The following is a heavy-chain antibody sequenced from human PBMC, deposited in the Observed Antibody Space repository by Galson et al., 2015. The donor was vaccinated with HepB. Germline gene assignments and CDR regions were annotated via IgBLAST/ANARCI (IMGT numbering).Heavy chain of an antibody. V-gene: IGHV3-23*01. CDR2: IGGSDTTT. CDR1: GFTFSRYA. J-gene: IGHJ4*02. CDR3: ARDMGDCSSTGCYPYISPVEY. Sequence: SLRLSCAASGFTFSRYAINWVRQAPGKGLEWVLTIGGSDTTTYYADSVEGRFTISRDSSKNTVFLQMNSLRAEDTAVYRCARDMGDCSSTGCYPYISPVEYWGPGTLVTVSS. D-gene: IGHD2-2*01.